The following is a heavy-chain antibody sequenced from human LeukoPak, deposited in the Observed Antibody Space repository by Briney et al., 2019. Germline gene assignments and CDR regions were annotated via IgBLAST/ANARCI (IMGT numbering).Heavy chain of an antibody. J-gene: IGHJ5*02. Sequence: PGGSLRLSCAASGFTFSSYGMHWVRQAPGKGLEWVAVISYDGSNKYYAGSVKGRFTISRDNSKNTLYLQMNSLRAEDTAVYYCAKGGLGKDSGSLNWFDPWGQGTLVTVSS. CDR1: GFTFSSYG. CDR2: ISYDGSNK. V-gene: IGHV3-30*18. CDR3: AKGGLGKDSGSLNWFDP. D-gene: IGHD3-22*01.